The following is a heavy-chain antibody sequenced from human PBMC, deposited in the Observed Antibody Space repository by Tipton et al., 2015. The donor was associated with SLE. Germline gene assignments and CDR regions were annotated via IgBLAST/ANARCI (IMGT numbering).Heavy chain of an antibody. D-gene: IGHD6-19*01. V-gene: IGHV4-61*01. CDR1: GDSVSSGNHY. CDR2: VHHSGST. J-gene: IGHJ6*02. CDR3: AKEEWLAFYYYYGMDV. Sequence: TLSLTCTVSGDSVSSGNHYWSWVRQSPGKGLEWIGYVHHSGSTNYNPSLKSRVSISVHTSKNQFSLKLNSLSAADTAVYYCAKEEWLAFYYYYGMDVWGQGTTVTVSS.